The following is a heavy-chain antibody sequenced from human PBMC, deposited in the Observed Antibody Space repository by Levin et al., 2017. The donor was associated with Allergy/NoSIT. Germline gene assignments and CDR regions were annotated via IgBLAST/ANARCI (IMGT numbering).Heavy chain of an antibody. V-gene: IGHV4-30-4*01. CDR3: ARDRIGGFGRGVRDP. CDR2: IYYSGST. Sequence: SETLSLTCTVSGGSISSGDYYWSWIRQPPGKGLEWIGYIYYSGSTYYNPSLKSRVTISVDTSKNQFSLKLSSVTAADTAVYYCARDRIGGFGRGVRDPWGQGTLVTVSS. CDR1: GGSISSGDYY. J-gene: IGHJ5*02. D-gene: IGHD3-10*01.